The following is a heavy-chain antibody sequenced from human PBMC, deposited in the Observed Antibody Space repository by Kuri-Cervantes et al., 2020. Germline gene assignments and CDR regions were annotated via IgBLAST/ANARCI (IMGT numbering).Heavy chain of an antibody. CDR3: ARGPYDFWSGYSYYYYYGMDV. V-gene: IGHV1-2*02. J-gene: IGHJ6*02. Sequence: ASVKVSCKASGYTFTGYYMHWVRQAPGQGLEWMGWINPNSGGTNYAQKFQGRVTMTRNTSISTAYMELSSLRSEDTAVYYCARGPYDFWSGYSYYYYYGMDVWGQGTTVTVSS. CDR1: GYTFTGYY. CDR2: INPNSGGT. D-gene: IGHD3-3*01.